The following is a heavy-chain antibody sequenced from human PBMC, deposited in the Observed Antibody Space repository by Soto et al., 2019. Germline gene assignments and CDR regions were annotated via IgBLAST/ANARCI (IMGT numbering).Heavy chain of an antibody. CDR1: GFTFTSSA. V-gene: IGHV1-58*01. J-gene: IGHJ3*02. CDR3: AAEEVLRYFDWPSYAFDI. CDR2: IVVGSGNT. Sequence: SVKVSCKASGFTFTSSAVQWVRQARGQRLEWIGWIVVGSGNTNYAQKFQERVTITRDMSTSTAYMELSSLRSEDTAVYYCAAEEVLRYFDWPSYAFDIWGQGTMVTVSS. D-gene: IGHD3-9*01.